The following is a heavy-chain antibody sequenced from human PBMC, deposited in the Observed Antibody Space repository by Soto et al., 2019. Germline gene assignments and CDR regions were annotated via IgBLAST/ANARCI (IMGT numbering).Heavy chain of an antibody. CDR1: GGSISSYY. J-gene: IGHJ4*02. Sequence: SETLSLTCTVSGGSISSYYWSWIRQPPGKGLEWIGYIYYSGSTNYNPSLKSRVTISVDTSKNQFSLKLSSVTAADTAVYYCARHVRERLQFLSGWYPTFDYWGQGTLVTVSS. D-gene: IGHD6-19*01. CDR3: ARHVRERLQFLSGWYPTFDY. V-gene: IGHV4-59*08. CDR2: IYYSGST.